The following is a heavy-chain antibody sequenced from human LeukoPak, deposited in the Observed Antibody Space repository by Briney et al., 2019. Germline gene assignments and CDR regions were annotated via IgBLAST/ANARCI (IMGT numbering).Heavy chain of an antibody. CDR2: INHSGST. Sequence: SETLSLTCVVYGGSFSGYYWSWIRQPPGKGLEWIGEINHSGSTNYNPSLKSRVTISVDTSKNQFSLKLSSVTAADTAVYYCASSFRSTSRKFDYWGQGTLVTVSS. V-gene: IGHV4-34*01. CDR1: GGSFSGYY. CDR3: ASSFRSTSRKFDY. J-gene: IGHJ4*02. D-gene: IGHD2-2*01.